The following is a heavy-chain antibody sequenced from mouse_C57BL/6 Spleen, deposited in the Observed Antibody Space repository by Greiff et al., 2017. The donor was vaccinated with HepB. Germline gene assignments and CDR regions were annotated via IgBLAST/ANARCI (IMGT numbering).Heavy chain of an antibody. CDR1: GYTFTSYD. Sequence: QVQLKESGPELVKPGASVKLSCKASGYTFTSYDINWVKQRPGQGLEWIGWIYPRDGSTKYNEKFKVKATLTVDTSSSTAYMELHSLTSEVSAGYFYARYGYFDYWGQGTTLTVSS. CDR2: IYPRDGST. CDR3: ARYGYFDY. D-gene: IGHD1-1*01. V-gene: IGHV1-85*01. J-gene: IGHJ2*01.